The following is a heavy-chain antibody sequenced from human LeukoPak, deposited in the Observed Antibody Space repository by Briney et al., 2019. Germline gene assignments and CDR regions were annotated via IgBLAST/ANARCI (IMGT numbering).Heavy chain of an antibody. Sequence: GASVKVSCKASGGTFSSYAISWVRQAPGQGLEWMGGIIPIFGTANYAQKFQGRVTITADESTSTAYMELSSLRAEDTAVYYCARRGGGSGYNDYWGQGTLVTVSS. J-gene: IGHJ4*02. V-gene: IGHV1-69*13. CDR3: ARRGGGSGYNDY. CDR2: IIPIFGTA. CDR1: GGTFSSYA. D-gene: IGHD3-22*01.